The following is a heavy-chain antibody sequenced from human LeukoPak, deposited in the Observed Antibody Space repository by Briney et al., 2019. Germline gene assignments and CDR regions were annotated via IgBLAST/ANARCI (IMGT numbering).Heavy chain of an antibody. CDR3: ARYGAPYYYDTSGYSK. V-gene: IGHV4-59*01. J-gene: IGHJ4*02. CDR2: VSYSGNT. Sequence: PSETLSLTCTVSGVSINTYYWTWIRQPPGKGLEWIGYVSYSGNTNYHPSLKSRVSISVDPSKNQFSLKLSSVTAADTAVYYCARYGAPYYYDTSGYSKWGQGTLVTVSS. D-gene: IGHD3-22*01. CDR1: GVSINTYY.